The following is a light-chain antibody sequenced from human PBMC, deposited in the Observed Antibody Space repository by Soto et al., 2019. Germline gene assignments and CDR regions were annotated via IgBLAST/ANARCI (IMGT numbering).Light chain of an antibody. Sequence: IVMTQSPATLSVSPGERATLSCRASQSVSSNLAWYQQKPGQAPRLLIYGASTRAAGIPARFSGSGSGTEFTLTISSLQPEDFAVYYCQQYYNWPRTFGQGTKVDI. J-gene: IGKJ1*01. CDR2: GAS. V-gene: IGKV3-15*01. CDR3: QQYYNWPRT. CDR1: QSVSSN.